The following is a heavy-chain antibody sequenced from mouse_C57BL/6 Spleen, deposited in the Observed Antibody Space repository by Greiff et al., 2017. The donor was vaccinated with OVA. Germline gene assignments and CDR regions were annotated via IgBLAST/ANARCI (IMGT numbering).Heavy chain of an antibody. CDR3: ARPLYGSSSYYYAMDY. Sequence: EVNLVESGGGLVKPGGSLKLSCAASGFTFSDYGMHWVRQAPEKGLEWVAYISSGSSTIYYADTVKGRFTISRDNAKNTLFLQMTSLRSEDTAMYYCARPLYGSSSYYYAMDYWGQGTSVTVSS. CDR2: ISSGSSTI. J-gene: IGHJ4*01. D-gene: IGHD1-1*01. V-gene: IGHV5-17*01. CDR1: GFTFSDYG.